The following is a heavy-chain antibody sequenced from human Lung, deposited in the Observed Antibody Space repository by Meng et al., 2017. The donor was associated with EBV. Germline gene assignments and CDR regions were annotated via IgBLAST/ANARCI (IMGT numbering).Heavy chain of an antibody. CDR2: IYYSGST. Sequence: SGPGLVQPSQTLSLPCHVSGGSISSVDSYWSWIRQPPGKGLEWIGYIYYSGSTYYNPSLKSRVTISVDTSKNQFSLKLSSVTAADTAVYYCATIKERTTVTPFDYWGQGTLVTVSS. CDR1: GGSISSVDSY. J-gene: IGHJ4*02. D-gene: IGHD4-17*01. CDR3: ATIKERTTVTPFDY. V-gene: IGHV4-30-4*01.